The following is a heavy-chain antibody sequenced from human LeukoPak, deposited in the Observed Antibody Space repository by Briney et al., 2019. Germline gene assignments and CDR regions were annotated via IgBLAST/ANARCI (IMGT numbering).Heavy chain of an antibody. CDR3: AKVTTVYSAAVDDAFDI. CDR2: ISYDGSNK. V-gene: IGHV3-30*18. D-gene: IGHD6-13*01. Sequence: GGSLRLSCAASGFTFRSYWMHWVRQAPGKGLEWVAVISYDGSNKYYADSVKGRFTISRDNSKNTLYLQMNSLRAEDTAVYYCAKVTTVYSAAVDDAFDIWGQGTMVTVSS. CDR1: GFTFRSYW. J-gene: IGHJ3*02.